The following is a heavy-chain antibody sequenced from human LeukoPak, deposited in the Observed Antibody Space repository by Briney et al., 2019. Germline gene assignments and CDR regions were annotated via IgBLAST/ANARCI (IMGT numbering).Heavy chain of an antibody. CDR2: MYHTGTT. V-gene: IGHV4-4*02. CDR3: ARAGISPPHYFFDY. CDR1: GASISSNNW. D-gene: IGHD2/OR15-2a*01. J-gene: IGHJ4*02. Sequence: SETLSLTCAVSGASISSNNWWNWVRQSPGKGLEWIEEMYHTGTTNYNASLRSRVTVSVDKSKNQFSLKLTSVTAADTAVYYCARAGISPPHYFFDYWGQGTLVTVSS.